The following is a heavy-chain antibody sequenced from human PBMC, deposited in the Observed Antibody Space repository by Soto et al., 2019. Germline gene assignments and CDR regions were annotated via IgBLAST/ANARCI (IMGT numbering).Heavy chain of an antibody. CDR1: GGSVSSGSHY. J-gene: IGHJ4*02. V-gene: IGHV4-61*01. CDR3: ARARGAATARDY. CDR2: IYYRGST. D-gene: IGHD6-13*01. Sequence: QVQLQESGPGLVKPSETLSLTCTVSGGSVSSGSHYWSWIRQPPGKGLEWIGYIYYRGSTNYNPYLKSRVTISADTSKNQFSLKLSSVTAADTAVYYCARARGAATARDYWGQGTLVTVSS.